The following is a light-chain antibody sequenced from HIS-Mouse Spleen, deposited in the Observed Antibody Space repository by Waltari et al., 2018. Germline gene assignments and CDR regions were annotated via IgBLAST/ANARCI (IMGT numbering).Light chain of an antibody. V-gene: IGLV3-1*01. CDR2: QDS. CDR1: KLGDKY. CDR3: QAWDSSTDVV. J-gene: IGLJ2*01. Sequence: SYELTQPPSVSVSPGQTASITCFGDKLGDKYACWYQQKPCQSPVLVIYQDSKRPSGIPGRFAGSNSGNTAALTIGGTQAMDEADYYCQAWDSSTDVVFGGGTKLTFL.